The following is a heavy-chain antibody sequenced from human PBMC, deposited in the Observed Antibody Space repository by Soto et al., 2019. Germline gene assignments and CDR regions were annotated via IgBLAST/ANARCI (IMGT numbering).Heavy chain of an antibody. D-gene: IGHD2-15*01. CDR1: GYSFTSYW. CDR3: ARRWSMVVAATPDIGYYYMDV. V-gene: IGHV5-51*01. Sequence: GESLKISCKGSGYSFTSYWIGWVRQMPGKGLEWMGIIYPGDSDTRYSPSFQGQVTISADKSISTAYLQWSSLKASDTAMYYCARRWSMVVAATPDIGYYYMDVWGKGTTVTVSS. CDR2: IYPGDSDT. J-gene: IGHJ6*03.